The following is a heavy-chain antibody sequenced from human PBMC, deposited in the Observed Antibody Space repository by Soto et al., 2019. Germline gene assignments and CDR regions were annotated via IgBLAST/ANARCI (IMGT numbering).Heavy chain of an antibody. Sequence: QVQLVESGGGLVKPGGSLRLSCAASRFTFSDYYMSWIRQAPGKGLEWVSYISSSSTYTNYADSVKGRFTISRDYAKNSLYLQMNSLRAEDTAVYYCARDADILTGSDAFDIWGQGTMVTVSS. CDR2: ISSSSTYT. V-gene: IGHV3-11*05. CDR1: RFTFSDYY. CDR3: ARDADILTGSDAFDI. J-gene: IGHJ3*02. D-gene: IGHD3-9*01.